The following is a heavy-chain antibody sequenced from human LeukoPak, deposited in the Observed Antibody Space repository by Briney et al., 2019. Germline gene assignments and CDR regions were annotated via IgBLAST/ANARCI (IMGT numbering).Heavy chain of an antibody. CDR1: GFTVSSNY. CDR2: IYSGGST. Sequence: GGSLRLSCAASGFTVSSNYMSWVRQAPGKGLEWVSVIYSGGSTYYADSVKGRFTISRDNSKNTLYLQMNSLRAEDTAVCYCARDRGRRRMITFGDAFDIWGQGTMVTVSS. D-gene: IGHD3-16*01. J-gene: IGHJ3*02. V-gene: IGHV3-66*01. CDR3: ARDRGRRRMITFGDAFDI.